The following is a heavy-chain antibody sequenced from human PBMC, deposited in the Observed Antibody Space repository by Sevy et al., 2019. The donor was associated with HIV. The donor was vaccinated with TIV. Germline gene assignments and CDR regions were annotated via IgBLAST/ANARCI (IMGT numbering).Heavy chain of an antibody. V-gene: IGHV3-23*01. J-gene: IGHJ4*02. D-gene: IGHD2-8*01. CDR3: AREGCTKPHYY. CDR2: FSFGCGRI. CDR1: GFTFSKYN. Sequence: GGSLRLSCEASGFTFSKYNMSWVRQAPGKGLEWVSTFSFGCGRINYADSVKGRFTISRDDSKNTLYLQMNSLRAEDTAVYYCAREGCTKPHYYWGQGTLVTVSS.